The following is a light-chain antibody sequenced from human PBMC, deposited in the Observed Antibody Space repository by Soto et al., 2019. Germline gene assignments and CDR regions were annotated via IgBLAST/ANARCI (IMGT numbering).Light chain of an antibody. J-gene: IGKJ1*01. CDR2: GAS. Sequence: EVVMTQSPANLSVSPGSGATLSCWASQPVSDKLAWYQQKPGQAPRLLIYGASARALGIPARFSGSGSGTDFTLTISRLEPEDFAVYFCQQYGRSLWTFGQGTKVDI. CDR3: QQYGRSLWT. CDR1: QPVSDK. V-gene: IGKV3-15*01.